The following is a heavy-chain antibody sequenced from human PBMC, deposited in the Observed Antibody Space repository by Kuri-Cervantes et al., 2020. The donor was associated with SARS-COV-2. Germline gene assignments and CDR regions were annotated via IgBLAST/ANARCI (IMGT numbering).Heavy chain of an antibody. Sequence: ETLSLTCAASGFTVSSNYMSWVRQAPGKGLEWVSVIYSGGSTYYADSVKGRFTISRDNSKNTLYLQMNSLRAEDTAVYYCANWRRRIAAAGPFDYWGQGTLVTVSS. V-gene: IGHV3-53*01. D-gene: IGHD6-13*01. J-gene: IGHJ4*02. CDR2: IYSGGST. CDR3: ANWRRRIAAAGPFDY. CDR1: GFTVSSNY.